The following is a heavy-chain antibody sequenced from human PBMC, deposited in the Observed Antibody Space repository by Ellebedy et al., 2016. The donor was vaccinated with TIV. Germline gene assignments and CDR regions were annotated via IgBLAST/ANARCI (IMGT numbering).Heavy chain of an antibody. CDR1: GGSISSYY. CDR2: IYYSGST. D-gene: IGHD3-22*01. V-gene: IGHV4-59*01. CDR3: ARRGEYYDSSGYYYPFDY. J-gene: IGHJ4*02. Sequence: SETLSLXCTVSGGSISSYYWSWIRQPPGKGLEWIGYIYYSGSTNYNPSLKSRVTISVDTSKNQFSLKLSSVTAADTAVYYCARRGEYYDSSGYYYPFDYWGQGTLVTVSS.